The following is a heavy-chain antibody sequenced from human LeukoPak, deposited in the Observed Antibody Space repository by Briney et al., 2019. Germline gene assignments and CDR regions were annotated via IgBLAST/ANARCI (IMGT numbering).Heavy chain of an antibody. CDR3: AREGGGSGSYSPFDY. Sequence: ASVKVSCKASGYTFTSYYMHWVRQAPGQGLEWMGIINPSGGSTSYAQKFQGRVTMTRDTSTSTVYTELSSLRSEDTAVYYCAREGGGSGSYSPFDYWGQGTLVTVSS. V-gene: IGHV1-46*01. J-gene: IGHJ4*02. CDR1: GYTFTSYY. D-gene: IGHD3-10*01. CDR2: INPSGGST.